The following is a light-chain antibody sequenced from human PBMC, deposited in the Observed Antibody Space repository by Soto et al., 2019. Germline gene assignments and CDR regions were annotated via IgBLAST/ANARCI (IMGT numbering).Light chain of an antibody. CDR3: ETWDGNTRV. Sequence: QLVLTQSSSASASLGSSVKLTCTLSSGHNSYIIAWHQQQPGKAPRYLMKLEGSGSYNKGSGVPDRFSGSSSGADRYLTISNLQSEDEADYYCETWDGNTRVFGGGTKLTVL. CDR1: SGHNSYI. CDR2: LEGSGSY. J-gene: IGLJ2*01. V-gene: IGLV4-60*03.